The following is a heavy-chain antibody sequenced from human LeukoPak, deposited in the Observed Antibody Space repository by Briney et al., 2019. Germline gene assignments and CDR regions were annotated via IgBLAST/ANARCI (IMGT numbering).Heavy chain of an antibody. V-gene: IGHV3-73*01. CDR3: TSGLSVRRSNNTPVDY. CDR1: GFTFSGSA. J-gene: IGHJ4*02. Sequence: GGSLRLSCAASGFTFSGSAMHWVRQASGKVLEWVGRIRSKANSYATAYAASVKGRFTISRDDSKNTAYLQMNSLKTEDTAVYYCTSGLSVRRSNNTPVDYWGQGTLVTVSS. D-gene: IGHD1-1*01. CDR2: IRSKANSYAT.